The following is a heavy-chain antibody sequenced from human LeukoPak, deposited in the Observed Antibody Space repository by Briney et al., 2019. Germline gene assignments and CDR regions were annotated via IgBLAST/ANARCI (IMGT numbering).Heavy chain of an antibody. Sequence: PGGSLRLSCTVSGFTISSNSMSWVRQAPGKGLEWVSFIYSSVTHYSDSVKGRFTISRDNSKNTLFLQMNSLRAEDTAVFYCAKEIWPTVTTPGHTYFDYWGQGALVTVSS. CDR1: GFTISSNS. J-gene: IGHJ4*02. V-gene: IGHV3-66*03. CDR3: AKEIWPTVTTPGHTYFDY. CDR2: IYSSVT. D-gene: IGHD4-17*01.